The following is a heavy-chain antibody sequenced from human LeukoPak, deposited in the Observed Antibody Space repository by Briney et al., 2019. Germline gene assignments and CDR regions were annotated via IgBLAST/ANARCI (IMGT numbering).Heavy chain of an antibody. V-gene: IGHV3-48*01. D-gene: IGHD6-19*01. J-gene: IGHJ5*02. CDR3: AKSPSGWYNWFDP. CDR1: GFTFSSYS. CDR2: ISSSSSTI. Sequence: GGSLRLSCAVSGFTFSSYSMNWVRQAPGKGLEWVSYISSSSSTIYYADSVKGRFTISRDNAKNSLYLQMNSLRAEVTAVYYCAKSPSGWYNWFDPWGQGTLVTVSS.